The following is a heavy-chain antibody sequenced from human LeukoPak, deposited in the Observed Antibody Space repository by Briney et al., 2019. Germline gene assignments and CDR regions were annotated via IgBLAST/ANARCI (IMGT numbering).Heavy chain of an antibody. D-gene: IGHD6-13*01. J-gene: IGHJ1*01. V-gene: IGHV3-30*18. CDR2: ISYDGSNK. CDR1: GFTFSSYG. Sequence: GGSLRLSCAASGFTFSSYGMHWVRQAPGKGLEWVAVISYDGSNKYYADSVKGRFTISRDNSKNTLYLQMNSLRAEDTAVYYCANVMAAAETFQHWGQGTLVTVSS. CDR3: ANVMAAAETFQH.